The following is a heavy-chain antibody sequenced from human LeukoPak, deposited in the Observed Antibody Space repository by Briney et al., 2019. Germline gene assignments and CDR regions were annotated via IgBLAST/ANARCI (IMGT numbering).Heavy chain of an antibody. J-gene: IGHJ6*02. CDR1: GYTLTSNY. D-gene: IGHD3-3*01. Sequence: GASVKVSCKASGYTLTSNYMHWVRQAPGQGLEWMGIINPSGGSTSYAQKFQGRVTMTRNTSISTAYMELSSLRSEDTAVYYCARKQIQYYDFWSGYYTGRNYYYGMDVWGQGTTVTVSS. V-gene: IGHV1-46*01. CDR3: ARKQIQYYDFWSGYYTGRNYYYGMDV. CDR2: INPSGGST.